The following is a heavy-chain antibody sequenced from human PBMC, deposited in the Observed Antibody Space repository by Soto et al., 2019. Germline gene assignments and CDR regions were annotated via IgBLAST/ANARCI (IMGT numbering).Heavy chain of an antibody. Sequence: SETLSLTSPFSGVSIITDSHYWGWIRKPPGKGLEWIGSVYYAGSTYKNPSLHSRVTISVDTSKNHFSLKLNSVTAADTAVYYCARRTNYGDYSFDYWGQGTLVTVSS. CDR3: ARRTNYGDYSFDY. CDR1: GVSIITDSHY. CDR2: VYYAGST. J-gene: IGHJ4*02. V-gene: IGHV4-39*02. D-gene: IGHD4-17*01.